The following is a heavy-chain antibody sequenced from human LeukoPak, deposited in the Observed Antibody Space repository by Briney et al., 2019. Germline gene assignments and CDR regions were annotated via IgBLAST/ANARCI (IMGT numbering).Heavy chain of an antibody. CDR1: GGSIIVAAYS. J-gene: IGHJ3*02. CDR2: IYHTGRT. D-gene: IGHD4-23*01. V-gene: IGHV4-30-2*01. Sequence: EPSQTLSLTCAVSGGSIIVAAYSWSWTRQPPGKGLEWIGYIYHTGRTSYNPSLKSRVTISVDRSKNQFSLKLNSVTAADTAVYYCARGYGDNSGAFDIWGQGTMVTVSS. CDR3: ARGYGDNSGAFDI.